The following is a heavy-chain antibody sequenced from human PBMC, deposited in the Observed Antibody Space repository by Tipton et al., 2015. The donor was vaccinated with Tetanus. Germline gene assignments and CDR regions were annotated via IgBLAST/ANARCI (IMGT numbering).Heavy chain of an antibody. D-gene: IGHD3-3*01. V-gene: IGHV4-61*01. J-gene: IGHJ4*02. CDR1: GGSVSCGSYY. Sequence: TLSLTCTVSGGSVSCGSYYWAWIRQPPGKGLEYIGYILYGGSTHYSPSLKSRVTVSADPSKNQFSLKLSSVTAADTAVYYCARIHDFWSGYFDVWGQGTLVSVSS. CDR2: ILYGGST. CDR3: ARIHDFWSGYFDV.